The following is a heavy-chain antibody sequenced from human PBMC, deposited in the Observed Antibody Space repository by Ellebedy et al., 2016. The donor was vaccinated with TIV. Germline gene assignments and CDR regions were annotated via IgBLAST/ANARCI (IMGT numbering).Heavy chain of an antibody. CDR2: INWSGATF. D-gene: IGHD5-18*01. V-gene: IGHV3-9*03. CDR3: ARSRGFSYGNDAFDL. CDR1: GFTFEDFA. Sequence: SLKISCVVSGFTFEDFAFHWVRPAPGKDLEWVSGINWSGATFGHADSVKGRFTISRDNAKNTLYLQMDSLRVDDMALYFCARSRGFSYGNDAFDLWGQGTVVIVSS. J-gene: IGHJ3*01.